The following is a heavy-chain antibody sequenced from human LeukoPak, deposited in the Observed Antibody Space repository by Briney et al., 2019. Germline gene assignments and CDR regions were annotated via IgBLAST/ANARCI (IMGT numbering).Heavy chain of an antibody. D-gene: IGHD3-22*01. V-gene: IGHV4-4*02. CDR1: GGSISSSNW. Sequence: PSETLSLTCAVSGGSISSSNWWSWVRQPPGKGLEWIGEIYHSGSTNYNPSLKSRVTISVDKSKNQFSLKLSSVTAADTAVYYCASYDSSGYWNWFDPWGQGTLVTVSS. J-gene: IGHJ5*02. CDR3: ASYDSSGYWNWFDP. CDR2: IYHSGST.